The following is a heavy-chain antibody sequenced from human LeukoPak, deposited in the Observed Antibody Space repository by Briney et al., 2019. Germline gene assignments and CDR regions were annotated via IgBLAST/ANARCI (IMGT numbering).Heavy chain of an antibody. CDR1: GGTFSRYA. D-gene: IGHD6-13*01. J-gene: IGHJ4*02. Sequence: SVNVSCKASGGTFSRYAISGVRQAPGQGLEWRGGIIPIFGTANYAQKFQGRVTITADESTSTAYLELSSLRSEDTAVYYCARDFSSSSLSYWGQGTLVTVSS. V-gene: IGHV1-69*01. CDR3: ARDFSSSSLSY. CDR2: IIPIFGTA.